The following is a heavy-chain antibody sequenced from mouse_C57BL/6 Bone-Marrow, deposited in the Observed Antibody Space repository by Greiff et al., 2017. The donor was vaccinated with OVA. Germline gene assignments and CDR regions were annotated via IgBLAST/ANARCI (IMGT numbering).Heavy chain of an antibody. V-gene: IGHV1-81*01. J-gene: IGHJ3*01. CDR3: ARGPTPVRRGRFAY. CDR2: IYPRSGNT. D-gene: IGHD2-14*01. CDR1: GYTFTSYG. Sequence: QVQLQQSGAELARPGASVKLSCKASGYTFTSYGISWVKQRTGQGLEWIGEIYPRSGNTYYNEKFKGKATLTADKSSSTAYMELRSLTSEDSAVYVCARGPTPVRRGRFAYWGQGTLVTVSA.